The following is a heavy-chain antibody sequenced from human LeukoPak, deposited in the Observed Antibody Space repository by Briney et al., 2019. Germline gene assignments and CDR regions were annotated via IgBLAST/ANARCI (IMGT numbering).Heavy chain of an antibody. D-gene: IGHD3-22*01. CDR1: GYTFTSYD. Sequence: ASVKVSCKXSGYTFTSYDINWVRQATGQGLEGMGWMNPNSGNTGYSQKFQGRVTMTRNTSISTAYMELSSLRSEDTAVYYCARAIHNMYYYDSSGSMGIWGQGTLVTVSS. CDR3: ARAIHNMYYYDSSGSMGI. V-gene: IGHV1-8*01. CDR2: MNPNSGNT. J-gene: IGHJ4*02.